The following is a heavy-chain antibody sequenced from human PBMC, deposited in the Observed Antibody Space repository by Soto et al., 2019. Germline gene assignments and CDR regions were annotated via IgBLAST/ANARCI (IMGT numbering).Heavy chain of an antibody. CDR3: ARGVVPAASNWFDP. V-gene: IGHV1-3*01. J-gene: IGHJ5*02. D-gene: IGHD2-2*01. CDR1: GGTFSSYA. CDR2: INAGNGNT. Sequence: ASVKVCCKASGGTFSSYAISWVRQAPGQRLEWMGWINAGNGNTKYSQNFQGRVTITRDTSASPAYMELSSLRSEDTAVYYCARGVVPAASNWFDPWRQGTLVTVSS.